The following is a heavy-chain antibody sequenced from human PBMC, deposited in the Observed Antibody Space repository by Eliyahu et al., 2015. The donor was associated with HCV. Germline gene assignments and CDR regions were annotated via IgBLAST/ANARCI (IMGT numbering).Heavy chain of an antibody. V-gene: IGHV4-59*01. D-gene: IGHD6-19*01. CDR2: IHNSGST. CDR1: GGSIXPYY. CDR3: ASGGGGIAVAGTGGWFDP. J-gene: IGHJ5*02. Sequence: QVQLQESGPGLVKPSETLSLTCTVSGGSIXPYYWSWIRPPPGKGLEWIGYIHNSGSTHYNPSLKSRVTISIDTSKNQFSLNLTSVTAADTAVYYCASGGGGIAVAGTGGWFDPWGQGTLVTVSS.